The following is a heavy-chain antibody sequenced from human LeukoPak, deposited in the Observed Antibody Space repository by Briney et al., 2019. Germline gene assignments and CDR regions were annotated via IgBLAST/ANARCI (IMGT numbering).Heavy chain of an antibody. CDR2: ISWNSGTI. V-gene: IGHV3-9*03. Sequence: GGSLRLSCAASGFTFSSYEMNWVRQAPGKGLEWVSGISWNSGTIGYADSVKGRFTISRDNAKNSLYLQMNSLRAEDMALYYCARLQDSSGWYVQDAFDIRGQGTMVTVSS. CDR1: GFTFSSYE. CDR3: ARLQDSSGWYVQDAFDI. D-gene: IGHD6-19*01. J-gene: IGHJ3*02.